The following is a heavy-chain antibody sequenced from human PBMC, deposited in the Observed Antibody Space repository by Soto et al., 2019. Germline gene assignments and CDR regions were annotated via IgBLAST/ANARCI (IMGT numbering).Heavy chain of an antibody. CDR2: IYYSGST. D-gene: IGHD3-10*01. V-gene: IGHV4-31*03. Sequence: SETLSLTCTVSGGSISSGGYYWSWIRQHPGKGLEWIGYIYYSGSTYYNPSLKSRVTISVDTSKNQFSLKLSSVTAADTAVYYCARGGRVRGVTRDYYYGMDVWGQGTTVTVSS. J-gene: IGHJ6*02. CDR1: GGSISSGGYY. CDR3: ARGGRVRGVTRDYYYGMDV.